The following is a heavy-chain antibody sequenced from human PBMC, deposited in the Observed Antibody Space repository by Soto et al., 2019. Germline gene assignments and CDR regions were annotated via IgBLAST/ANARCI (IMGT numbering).Heavy chain of an antibody. V-gene: IGHV1-69*01. CDR2: IIPIFGTA. CDR1: GGTFSSYA. J-gene: IGHJ2*01. CDR3: ASLDYYDSSGYPVTDELWYFDI. D-gene: IGHD3-22*01. Sequence: QVQLVQSGAEVKKPGSSVKVSCKASGGTFSSYAISWVRQAPGQGLEWMGGIIPIFGTANYAQKFQGRVTITADESTSTAYMELSSLRSEDTAVYYCASLDYYDSSGYPVTDELWYFDIWGRGTLVTVSS.